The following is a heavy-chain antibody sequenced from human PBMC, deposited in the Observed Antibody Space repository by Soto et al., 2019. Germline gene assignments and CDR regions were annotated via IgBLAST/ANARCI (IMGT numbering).Heavy chain of an antibody. CDR1: GFTFSGYA. Sequence: GGSLRLSCAASGFTFSGYAMGWVRQGPGKGLEWVAVVSIGGSTHYADSVRGRFTISRDNSKNTLSLQMNSLTAEDTAVYFCAKRRGAGGHFDYWGQGALVTVSS. J-gene: IGHJ4*02. V-gene: IGHV3-23*01. CDR2: VSIGGST. D-gene: IGHD2-15*01. CDR3: AKRRGAGGHFDY.